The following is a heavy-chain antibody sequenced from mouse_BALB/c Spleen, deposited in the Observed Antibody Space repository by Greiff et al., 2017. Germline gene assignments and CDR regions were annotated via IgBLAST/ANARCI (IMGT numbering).Heavy chain of an antibody. J-gene: IGHJ2*01. CDR1: GFTFSSYA. Sequence: EVKVEESGGGLVKPGGSLKLSCAASGFTFSSYAMSWVRQSPEKRLEWVAEISSGGSYTYYPDTVTGRFTISRDNAKNTLYLEMSSLRSEDTAMYYWARDRWFDYWGQGTTLTVSS. D-gene: IGHD2-3*01. V-gene: IGHV5-9-4*01. CDR2: ISSGGSYT. CDR3: ARDRWFDY.